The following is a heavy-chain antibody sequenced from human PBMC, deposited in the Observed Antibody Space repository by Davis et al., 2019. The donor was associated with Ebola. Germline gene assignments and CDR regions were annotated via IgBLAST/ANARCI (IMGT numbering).Heavy chain of an antibody. CDR3: AKRVSEGSGRYYYYMDV. CDR2: ISCSGGST. V-gene: IGHV3-23*01. Sequence: GESLKISCAASGFTFSSYAMSWVRQAPGKGLEWVSAISCSGGSTYYADSVKGRFTISRDNSKNTLYLQMNSLRAEDTAVYYCAKRVSEGSGRYYYYMDVWGKGTTVTVSS. D-gene: IGHD5-12*01. J-gene: IGHJ6*03. CDR1: GFTFSSYA.